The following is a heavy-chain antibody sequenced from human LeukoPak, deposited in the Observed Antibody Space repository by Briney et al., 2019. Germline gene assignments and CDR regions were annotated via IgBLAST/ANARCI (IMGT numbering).Heavy chain of an antibody. V-gene: IGHV3-23*01. CDR1: GFTFSSYA. CDR3: AKGARWELPLDY. Sequence: GGSLRLSCAASGFTFSSYAVSWVRQAPGKGLEWVSAISGSGGRTYYADSVKGRFTISRDNSMDTLYLQMNSLRADDTAVYYCAKGARWELPLDYWGQGTLVTVSS. CDR2: ISGSGGRT. J-gene: IGHJ4*02. D-gene: IGHD1-26*01.